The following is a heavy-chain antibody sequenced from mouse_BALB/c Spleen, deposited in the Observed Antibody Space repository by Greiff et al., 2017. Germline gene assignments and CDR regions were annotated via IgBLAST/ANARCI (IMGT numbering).Heavy chain of an antibody. CDR2: INPNNGGT. D-gene: IGHD2-4*01. Sequence: VQLKESGPELVKPGASVKIPCKASGYTFTDYNMDWVKQSHGKSLEWIGDINPNNGGTIYNQKFKGKATLTVDKSSSTAYMELRSLTSEDTAVYYCARRMYYEGFAYWGQGTLVTVSA. J-gene: IGHJ3*01. CDR3: ARRMYYEGFAY. CDR1: GYTFTDYN. V-gene: IGHV1-18*01.